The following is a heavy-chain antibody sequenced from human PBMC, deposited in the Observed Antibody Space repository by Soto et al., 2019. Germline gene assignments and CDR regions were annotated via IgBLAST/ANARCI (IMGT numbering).Heavy chain of an antibody. J-gene: IGHJ6*02. CDR2: IWYDGSNK. CDR1: GFTFSSYG. D-gene: IGHD3-10*01. Sequence: GGSLRLSCAASGFTFSSYGMHWVRQAPGKGLEWVAIIWYDGSNKYYADSVKGRFTISRDNSKNTLYLQMNSLRAEDTAVYYCARDLDPYYYGSRSSTTSPGMDVWGQGTKVTVSS. V-gene: IGHV3-33*01. CDR3: ARDLDPYYYGSRSSTTSPGMDV.